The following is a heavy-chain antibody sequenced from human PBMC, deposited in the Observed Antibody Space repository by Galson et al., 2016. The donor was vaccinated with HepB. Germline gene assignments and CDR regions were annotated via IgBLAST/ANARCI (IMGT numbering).Heavy chain of an antibody. Sequence: SLRLSCAASGFTFSSYWMSWVRQAPGKGLGWLDNIKQDGSEKYYVDSVGGRFTISRDNAMNSLYLHMSSLRAEDTALYYCTRTISATAGIDWGQGTLVTVSS. CDR1: GFTFSSYW. J-gene: IGHJ4*02. CDR2: IKQDGSEK. D-gene: IGHD6-13*01. V-gene: IGHV3-7*04. CDR3: TRTISATAGID.